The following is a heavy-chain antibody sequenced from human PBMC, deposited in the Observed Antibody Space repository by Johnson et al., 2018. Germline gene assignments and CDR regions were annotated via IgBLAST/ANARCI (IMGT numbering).Heavy chain of an antibody. V-gene: IGHV3-74*01. J-gene: IGHJ6*02. CDR1: GFPLSSFW. CDR2: VTSDGSAT. CDR3: ARHYSPSYDYTRDV. D-gene: IGHD4-11*01. Sequence: VQLQESGGGFVQPGGSLRLSCAASGFPLSSFWMHWVRQAPGKGLVWVSRVTSDGSATNYAASVKGRFTISRDTAKNTVYLQMNSLRVEDSAIYYCARHYSPSYDYTRDVWGQGTTVTVSS.